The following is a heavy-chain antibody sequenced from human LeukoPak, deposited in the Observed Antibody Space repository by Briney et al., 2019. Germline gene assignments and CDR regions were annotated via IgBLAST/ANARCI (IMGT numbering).Heavy chain of an antibody. Sequence: GGSLRLSCAASGFTFSSYEMNWVRQAPGKGLEWVSYISSSGSTIYYADSVKGRFTISRDNAKNSLYLQMNSLRDEDTAVYYCARDPYSGSYGDYYYYYMDVWGKGTTVTISS. V-gene: IGHV3-48*03. CDR3: ARDPYSGSYGDYYYYYMDV. D-gene: IGHD1-26*01. CDR2: ISSSGSTI. J-gene: IGHJ6*03. CDR1: GFTFSSYE.